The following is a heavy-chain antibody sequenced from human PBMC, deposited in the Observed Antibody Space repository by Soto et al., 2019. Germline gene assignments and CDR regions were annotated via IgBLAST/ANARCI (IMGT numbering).Heavy chain of an antibody. CDR3: ARVLKAYGSGSYYNPHYYYYGMDV. D-gene: IGHD3-10*01. CDR1: GGSISSFY. V-gene: IGHV4-59*01. CDR2: IYYSGST. J-gene: IGHJ6*02. Sequence: SETLSLTCTVSGGSISSFYWSWIRQPPGKGLEWIGYIYYSGSTNYNPSLKSRVTISVDTSKNQFSLKLSSVTAADTAVYYCARVLKAYGSGSYYNPHYYYYGMDVWGQGTTVTVSS.